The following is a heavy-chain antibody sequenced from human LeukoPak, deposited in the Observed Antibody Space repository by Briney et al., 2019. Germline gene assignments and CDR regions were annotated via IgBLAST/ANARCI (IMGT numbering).Heavy chain of an antibody. V-gene: IGHV4-59*01. CDR1: GGSISSYY. CDR2: IYYSGST. J-gene: IGHJ4*02. D-gene: IGHD7-27*01. CDR3: AGGLNWGGEFDY. Sequence: SETLSLTCTVSGGSISSYYWSWIRQPPGKGLEWIGYIYYSGSTNYNPSLKSRVTISVDTSKNQFSLKLSSLTAPDTAVYYCAGGLNWGGEFDYWGQGTLVTVSS.